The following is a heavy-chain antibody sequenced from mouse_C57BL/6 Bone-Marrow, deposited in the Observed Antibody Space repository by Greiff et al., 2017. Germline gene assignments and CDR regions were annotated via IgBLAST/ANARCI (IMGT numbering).Heavy chain of an antibody. CDR1: GYTFTSYW. V-gene: IGHV1-69*01. CDR3: AREGGLPGAMDY. D-gene: IGHD6-2*01. J-gene: IGHJ4*01. Sequence: QVQLQQPGAELVMPGASVKLSCKASGYTFTSYWMHWVKQRPGQGLEWIGEIDPSDSYTNYNQKFKGKSTLTVDKSSSTAYMQLSSLTSEDSAVYYCAREGGLPGAMDYWGQGTSVTGSS. CDR2: IDPSDSYT.